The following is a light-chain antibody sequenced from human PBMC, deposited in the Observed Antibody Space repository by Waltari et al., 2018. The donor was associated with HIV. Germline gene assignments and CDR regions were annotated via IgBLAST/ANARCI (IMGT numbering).Light chain of an antibody. V-gene: IGLV2-14*01. J-gene: IGLJ3*02. Sequence: QSALPQPASVSGSPVQSITISCTGTSSDVGGYNYVSWYQQHPGKAPKLMIYEVSNRPSGVSNRFSGSKSGNTASLTISGLQAEDEADYYCSSYTSSSTLSFGGGTKLTVL. CDR3: SSYTSSSTLS. CDR2: EVS. CDR1: SSDVGGYNY.